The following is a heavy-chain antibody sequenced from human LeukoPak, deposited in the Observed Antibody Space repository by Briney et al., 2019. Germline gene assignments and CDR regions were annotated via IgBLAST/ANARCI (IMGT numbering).Heavy chain of an antibody. D-gene: IGHD4/OR15-4a*01. CDR2: IQQDGSER. CDR3: ARRAGAYSHPYDY. V-gene: IGHV3-7*03. J-gene: IGHJ4*02. Sequence: GGSLRLSCAASGFTFTTYWMSWVRQAPGKGLEWLANIQQDGSERYYVDSVKGRFTISRDNAKNSLYLQMNSLRAEDTAVYYCARRAGAYSHPYDYWGQGTLVTVSS. CDR1: GFTFTTYW.